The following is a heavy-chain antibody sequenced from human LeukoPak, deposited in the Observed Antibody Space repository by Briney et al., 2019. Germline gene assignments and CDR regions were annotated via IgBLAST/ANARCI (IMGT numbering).Heavy chain of an antibody. CDR2: ISSSGSYT. CDR1: GFTFSSYS. Sequence: PGGSLRLSCAASGFTFSSYSMNWVRQAPGKGLEWVSYISSSGSYTNYADSVKGRFTISRDNAKNSLYLQMNSLRAEDTAVYYCARDATAAGRFDPWGQGTLVTVSS. J-gene: IGHJ5*02. CDR3: ARDATAAGRFDP. V-gene: IGHV3-21*05. D-gene: IGHD6-13*01.